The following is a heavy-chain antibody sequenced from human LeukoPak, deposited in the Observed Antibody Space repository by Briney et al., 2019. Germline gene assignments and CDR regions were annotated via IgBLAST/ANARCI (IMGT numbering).Heavy chain of an antibody. CDR1: GYTFTGYY. D-gene: IGHD5-18*01. CDR3: ARDALRGYSYGYDY. J-gene: IGHJ4*02. V-gene: IGHV1-2*02. CDR2: INPNSGGT. Sequence: ASVKVSCKASGYTFTGYYMHWVRQAPGQGLEWMGWINPNSGGTNYAQKFQGRVTMTRDTSISTAYMELSRLRSDDTAVYYCARDALRGYSYGYDYWGQGTLVTVSS.